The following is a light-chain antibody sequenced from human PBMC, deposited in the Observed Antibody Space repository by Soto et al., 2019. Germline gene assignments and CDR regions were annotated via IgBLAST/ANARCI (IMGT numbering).Light chain of an antibody. CDR1: QSVSSN. V-gene: IGKV3-15*01. CDR2: GAS. J-gene: IGKJ2*01. Sequence: EIVMTQSPATLSVSPGERATLSCRASQSVSSNLAWYQQKPGQAPRLLIYGASTRATGIPARFSGSGSGTEFKLTLSSLQSEDFAVYYCQQYNNWPLYTFGQGTKLEIK. CDR3: QQYNNWPLYT.